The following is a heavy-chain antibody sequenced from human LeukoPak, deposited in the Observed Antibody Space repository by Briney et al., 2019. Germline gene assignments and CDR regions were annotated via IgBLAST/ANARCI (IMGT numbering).Heavy chain of an antibody. Sequence: PGGSLRLSCAASGFAFSSYWMSWVRQAPGKGLEWVANIKQDGSEKYYVDSVKGRFTISGDNAKNSLYLQMNSLRAEDTAVFYCARDSSDGSSYDYWGQGTLVTVSS. V-gene: IGHV3-7*01. CDR1: GFAFSSYW. CDR3: ARDSSDGSSYDY. J-gene: IGHJ4*02. D-gene: IGHD6-6*01. CDR2: IKQDGSEK.